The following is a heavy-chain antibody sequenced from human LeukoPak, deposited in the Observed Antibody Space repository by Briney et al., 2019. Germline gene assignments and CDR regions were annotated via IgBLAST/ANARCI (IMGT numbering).Heavy chain of an antibody. CDR1: GGSLSSYY. CDR2: LYYSGST. Sequence: SETLSLTRTVSGGSLSSYYWSCIRQPPGKGLEWIGYLYYSGSTNYNPSLKSRVTISVDTSKNQFSLKLSSVTAADTAVYYCARGGYANSYGYWGQGTLVTVSS. V-gene: IGHV4-59*01. D-gene: IGHD2-2*01. J-gene: IGHJ4*02. CDR3: ARGGYANSYGY.